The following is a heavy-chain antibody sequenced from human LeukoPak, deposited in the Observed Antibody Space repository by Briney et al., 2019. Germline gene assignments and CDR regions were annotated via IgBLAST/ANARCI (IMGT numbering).Heavy chain of an antibody. CDR2: IYYSGST. CDR1: GGSISSGDYY. J-gene: IGHJ4*02. Sequence: SQTLSLTCTVSGGSISSGDYYWSWIRQPPGKGLEWIGYIYYSGSTYYNPSLKSRVTISVDTSKNQFSLKLSSVTAADTAVYYCASGGGNDFWSGYPYFDYWGQGTLVTVSS. V-gene: IGHV4-30-4*08. D-gene: IGHD3-3*01. CDR3: ASGGGNDFWSGYPYFDY.